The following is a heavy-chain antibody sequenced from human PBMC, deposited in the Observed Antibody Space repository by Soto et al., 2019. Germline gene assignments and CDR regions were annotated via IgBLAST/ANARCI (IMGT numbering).Heavy chain of an antibody. J-gene: IGHJ3*02. CDR3: ARVPGTYYGILTGYLPTDAFDI. V-gene: IGHV4-59*01. CDR2: IYYSGST. D-gene: IGHD3-9*01. Sequence: PSETLSLTCTVSGGSISSYYWSWIRQPPGKGLEWIGYIYYSGSTNYNPSLKSRVTISVDTSKNQFSLKLSSVTAADTAVYYCARVPGTYYGILTGYLPTDAFDIWGQGTMVTVS. CDR1: GGSISSYY.